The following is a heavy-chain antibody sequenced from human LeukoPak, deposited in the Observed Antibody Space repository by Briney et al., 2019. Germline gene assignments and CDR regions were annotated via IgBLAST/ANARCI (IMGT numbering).Heavy chain of an antibody. J-gene: IGHJ4*02. Sequence: ASVKVSCKASGYTFTNYAISWVRQAPGQGREWVARISGYNGNTDYAQKVKDRVTVTADTSTAYLEMRGLTSDDTAVYYCARDHGDFVGVKVGFDSWGQGTLVTVSS. CDR2: ISGYNGNT. CDR1: GYTFTNYA. D-gene: IGHD4-17*01. CDR3: ARDHGDFVGVKVGFDS. V-gene: IGHV1-18*01.